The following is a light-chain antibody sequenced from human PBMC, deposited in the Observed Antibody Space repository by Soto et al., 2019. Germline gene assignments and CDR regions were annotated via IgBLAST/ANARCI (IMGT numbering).Light chain of an antibody. V-gene: IGKV3-20*01. CDR1: QSVGSTY. CDR3: QQYGSSPRT. CDR2: GSS. J-gene: IGKJ3*01. Sequence: EIVLTQSPGTLSLSPGERATLSCRASQSVGSTYLAWYQKKPGQAPRLLIYGSSTRATGIPDRFSGSGSGTDFTLTTSRLEPEDFAMYYCQQYGSSPRTFGPMTRVHTK.